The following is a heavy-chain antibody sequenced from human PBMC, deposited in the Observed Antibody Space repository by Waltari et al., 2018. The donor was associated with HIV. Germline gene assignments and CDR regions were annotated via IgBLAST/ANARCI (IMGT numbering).Heavy chain of an antibody. J-gene: IGHJ4*02. V-gene: IGHV3-7*01. CDR2: INEDGSEK. CDR1: GFTFSRSW. D-gene: IGHD2-21*02. Sequence: EVQLVESGGDLVQPGGSLRLPCVASGFTFSRSWMTWVRQNPEKGLDGVANINEDGSEKYYVDSVKGRFTISRDNPKNSVYLQMNSLTGEDTAVYYCATVVATAITYWGQGTLVTVSS. CDR3: ATVVATAITY.